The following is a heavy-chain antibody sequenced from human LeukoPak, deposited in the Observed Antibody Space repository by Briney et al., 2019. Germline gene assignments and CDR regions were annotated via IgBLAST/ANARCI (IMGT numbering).Heavy chain of an antibody. Sequence: GASVKVSCKASGGTFSSYAISWVRQAPGQGLEWMGGIIPIFGTANYAQKFQGRVTITTDESTSTAYMELSSLRSEDTAVYYCARDGLTYCSSTSCPPYYMDVWGKGTTVTVSS. D-gene: IGHD2-2*01. CDR2: IIPIFGTA. V-gene: IGHV1-69*05. J-gene: IGHJ6*03. CDR3: ARDGLTYCSSTSCPPYYMDV. CDR1: GGTFSSYA.